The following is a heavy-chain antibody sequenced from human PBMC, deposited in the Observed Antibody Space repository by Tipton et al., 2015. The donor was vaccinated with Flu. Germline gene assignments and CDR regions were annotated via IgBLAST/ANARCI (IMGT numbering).Heavy chain of an antibody. CDR3: AKDCRGSQTGWERSFWYGMDV. CDR2: ISYDGSNK. Sequence: SLRLSCAASGFTFSSYGMHWVRQAPGKGLEWVAVISYDGSNKYYADSVKGRFTISRDNSKNTLYLQMNSLRAEDTAVYYCAKDCRGSQTGWERSFWYGMDVWGQGTTVTVSS. CDR1: GFTFSSYG. J-gene: IGHJ6*02. V-gene: IGHV3-30*18. D-gene: IGHD1-1*01.